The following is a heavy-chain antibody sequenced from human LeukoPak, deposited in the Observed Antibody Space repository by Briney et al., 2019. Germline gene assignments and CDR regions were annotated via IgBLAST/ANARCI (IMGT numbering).Heavy chain of an antibody. CDR3: ARGPYYDYFWGSYRYTDPSSYFDY. V-gene: IGHV4-34*01. J-gene: IGHJ4*02. CDR2: INHSGST. Sequence: SETLSLTCAVYGGSFSGYYWSWIRQPPGKGLEWIGEINHSGSTNYNPSLKSRVTISVDTSKNQFSLKLSSVTAADTAVYYCARGPYYDYFWGSYRYTDPSSYFDYWGQGTLVTVSS. D-gene: IGHD3-16*02. CDR1: GGSFSGYY.